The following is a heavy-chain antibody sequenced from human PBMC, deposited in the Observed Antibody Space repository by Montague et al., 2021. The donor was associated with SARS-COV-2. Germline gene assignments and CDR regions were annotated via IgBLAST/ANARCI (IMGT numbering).Heavy chain of an antibody. J-gene: IGHJ3*01. V-gene: IGHV3-23*03. CDR2: IYGGGTYI. D-gene: IGHD1-14*01. Sequence: SLRLSCAVSGFTFSNYAMSRVRQAPGKGLEWVSFIYGGGTYIYYADSVKGRFTISRDDSENALYLQMSSLRAEDTAVYYCARGPVSDAFDVWGQGTMVTASS. CDR3: ARGPVSDAFDV. CDR1: GFTFSNYA.